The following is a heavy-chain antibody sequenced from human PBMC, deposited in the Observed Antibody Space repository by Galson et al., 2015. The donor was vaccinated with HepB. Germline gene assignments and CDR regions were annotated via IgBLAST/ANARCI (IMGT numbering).Heavy chain of an antibody. CDR1: GFTFSSYS. CDR2: ISSSSSYI. V-gene: IGHV3-21*01. CDR3: ARAGSSSWYGVPGRYYYYGMDV. J-gene: IGHJ6*02. D-gene: IGHD6-13*01. Sequence: SLRLSCAASGFTFSSYSMNWVRQAPGKGLEWVSSISSSSSYIYYADSVKGRFTISRDNAKNSLYLQMNSLRAEDTAVYYCARAGSSSWYGVPGRYYYYGMDVWGQGTTVTVSS.